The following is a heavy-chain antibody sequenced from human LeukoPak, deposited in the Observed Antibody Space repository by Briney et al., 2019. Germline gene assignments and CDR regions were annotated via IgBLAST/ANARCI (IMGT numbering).Heavy chain of an antibody. CDR3: ARDTPGYYYGMDV. Sequence: PGGSLRLSCAASGFTFSSYAMSWVRQAPGKGLEWVSAISGSGGSTYYADSVKGRFTISRDNAKNSLYLQMNSLRAEDTAVYYCARDTPGYYYGMDVWGQGTTVTVSS. CDR2: ISGSGGST. V-gene: IGHV3-23*01. J-gene: IGHJ6*02. CDR1: GFTFSSYA.